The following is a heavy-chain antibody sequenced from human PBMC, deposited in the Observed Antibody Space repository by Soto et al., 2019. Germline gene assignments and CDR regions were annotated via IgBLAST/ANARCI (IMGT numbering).Heavy chain of an antibody. J-gene: IGHJ4*02. CDR2: ISYDGSYK. D-gene: IGHD3-16*01. V-gene: IGHV3-30*18. CDR3: AKWNGGFDY. CDR1: GFTFSSYG. Sequence: GGSLRLSCAASGFTFSSYGMHWVRQAPGKGLEWVAVISYDGSYKYYADSVKGRFTISRDNSKNTLYLQMNSLRAEDTAVYYCAKWNGGFDYWGQGTLVTSPQ.